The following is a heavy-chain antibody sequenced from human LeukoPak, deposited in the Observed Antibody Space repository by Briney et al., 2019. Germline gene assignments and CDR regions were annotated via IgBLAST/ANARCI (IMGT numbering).Heavy chain of an antibody. J-gene: IGHJ4*02. V-gene: IGHV5-51*01. CDR1: GYSFTTYW. CDR2: IYPGDSDT. CDR3: ARARYCSGGICYAEY. D-gene: IGHD2-15*01. Sequence: PEESLKISCKGSGYSFTTYWIGWVRQMPGKGLEWMGIIYPGDSDTRYSPSFQGQVTISADKSVSTAYLQWSSLKASDTAMYYCARARYCSGGICYAEYWGQGTLVTVSS.